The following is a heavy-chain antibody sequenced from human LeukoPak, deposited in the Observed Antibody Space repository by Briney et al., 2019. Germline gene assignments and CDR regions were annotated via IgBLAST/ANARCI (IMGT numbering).Heavy chain of an antibody. Sequence: GGSLRLSCAASGFTFSNHGMHWVRQAPGKGLEWVAVISNDGNTKYYADSVRGRFTGSRDNTKDMVYLQMNGLRADDTAVYYCATDGGYGLTYWGQGTLVTVSS. CDR3: ATDGGYGLTY. CDR2: ISNDGNTK. D-gene: IGHD3-16*01. CDR1: GFTFSNHG. J-gene: IGHJ4*02. V-gene: IGHV3-30*03.